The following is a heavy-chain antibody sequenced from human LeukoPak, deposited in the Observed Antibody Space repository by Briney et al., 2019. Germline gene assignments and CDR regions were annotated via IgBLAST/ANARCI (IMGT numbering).Heavy chain of an antibody. V-gene: IGHV3-48*04. Sequence: GGSLRLSCAASGFTFSSFSMNWVRQAPGKGLEWVSYISSSGRTKYYTDSVKGRFTISRDNAKNSLYLQMNSLRAEDTAVYYCARGKWEPLDYWGQGTLVTVSS. D-gene: IGHD1-26*01. CDR3: ARGKWEPLDY. CDR1: GFTFSSFS. J-gene: IGHJ4*02. CDR2: ISSSGRTK.